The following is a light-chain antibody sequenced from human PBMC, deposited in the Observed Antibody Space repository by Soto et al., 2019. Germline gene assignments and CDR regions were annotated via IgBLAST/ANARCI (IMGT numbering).Light chain of an antibody. V-gene: IGKV1-5*03. Sequence: DIQMTQSPSTLSASVGDRVTFTCRASESISDWLVWYHQKPGKVPKLLIYRASRLESGVPSRFSGSASGAEFTLTITSLQPDDFGTYYCQQYSTSSISFGLGTRLEIK. CDR3: QQYSTSSIS. CDR1: ESISDW. J-gene: IGKJ5*01. CDR2: RAS.